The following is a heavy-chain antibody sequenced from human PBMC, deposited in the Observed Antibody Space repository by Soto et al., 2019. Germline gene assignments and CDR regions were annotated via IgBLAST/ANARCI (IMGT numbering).Heavy chain of an antibody. V-gene: IGHV1-18*04. D-gene: IGHD2-2*01. CDR2: ISVYNGKT. J-gene: IGHJ6*02. CDR1: GYTFTNYG. Sequence: QVQLVQSGAEVKKPGDSVKVSCKASGYTFTNYGISWVRQAAGQGLEWMGWISVYNGKTNYAQKFQDRVTMTTDTATTTVYMDLRSLRSDDTAVYYCARDRSTSDVWGQGTTVTVSS. CDR3: ARDRSTSDV.